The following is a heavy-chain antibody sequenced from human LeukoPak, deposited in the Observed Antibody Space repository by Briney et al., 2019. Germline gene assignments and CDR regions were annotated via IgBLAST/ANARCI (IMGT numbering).Heavy chain of an antibody. Sequence: PGGSLRLSCAASGFTFSGYDMHWVRQASGKGLEWVGHIRSKTNNYATADAASVKGRFTFSRDDSKNTAYIQMNSLKTEDTAVYYCTRHNYDRSGYGAFDIWGQGTMVTVSS. V-gene: IGHV3-73*01. D-gene: IGHD3-22*01. J-gene: IGHJ3*02. CDR1: GFTFSGYD. CDR2: IRSKTNNYAT. CDR3: TRHNYDRSGYGAFDI.